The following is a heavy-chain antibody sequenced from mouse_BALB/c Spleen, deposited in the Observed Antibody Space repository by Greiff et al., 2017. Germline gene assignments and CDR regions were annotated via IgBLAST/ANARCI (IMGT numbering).Heavy chain of an antibody. Sequence: DVMLVESGGGLVKPGGSLKLSCAASGFTFSSYAMSWVRQSPEKRLEWVAEISSGGSYTYYPDTVTGRFTISRDNAKNTLYLEMSSLRSEDTAMYYCAREGYKTWFAYWGQGTLVTVSA. CDR2: ISSGGSYT. CDR1: GFTFSSYA. CDR3: AREGYKTWFAY. J-gene: IGHJ3*01. V-gene: IGHV5-9-4*01. D-gene: IGHD2-14*01.